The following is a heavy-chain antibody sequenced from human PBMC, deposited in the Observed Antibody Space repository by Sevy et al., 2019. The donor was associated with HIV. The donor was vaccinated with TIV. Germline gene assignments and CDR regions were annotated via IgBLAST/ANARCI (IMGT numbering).Heavy chain of an antibody. CDR3: ARVSGITGDAFDI. Sequence: ASVKVSCKASGYTFTGYYMHWVRQAPGQGLEWMGWINPNSGGTNYAQKFQGRVTMTRDTSISTAYMELSRLRSDETAVYYCARVSGITGDAFDIWGQGTMVTISS. V-gene: IGHV1-2*02. CDR1: GYTFTGYY. D-gene: IGHD1-20*01. CDR2: INPNSGGT. J-gene: IGHJ3*02.